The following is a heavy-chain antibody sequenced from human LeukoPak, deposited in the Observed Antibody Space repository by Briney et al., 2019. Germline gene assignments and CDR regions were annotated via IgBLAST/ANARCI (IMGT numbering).Heavy chain of an antibody. CDR2: INFSGTT. D-gene: IGHD2-2*01. Sequence: SETLSLTCTLSGGSISDDGYYWSWIRQGPGKGLEWLGYINFSGTTHSKPTLKSRISMSIDTSRTQFSLKMTSVTAADTAVYYCAGTKDCSSISCLYMDVWGKGTTVTVSS. CDR3: AGTKDCSSISCLYMDV. J-gene: IGHJ6*03. V-gene: IGHV4-31*03. CDR1: GGSISDDGYY.